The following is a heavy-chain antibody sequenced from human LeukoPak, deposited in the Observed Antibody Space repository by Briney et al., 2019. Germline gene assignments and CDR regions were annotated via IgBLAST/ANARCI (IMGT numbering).Heavy chain of an antibody. CDR2: ISSNGGST. D-gene: IGHD4-17*01. CDR3: VKVGYYGDPEY. Sequence: GGSLRLSCSASGFTFSSYAMHWVRQAPGKGLEYVSAISSNGGSTYYADSVKGGFTISRDNSKNTLYLQMSSLRAEDTAVYYCVKVGYYGDPEYWGQGTLVTVSS. V-gene: IGHV3-64D*06. CDR1: GFTFSSYA. J-gene: IGHJ4*02.